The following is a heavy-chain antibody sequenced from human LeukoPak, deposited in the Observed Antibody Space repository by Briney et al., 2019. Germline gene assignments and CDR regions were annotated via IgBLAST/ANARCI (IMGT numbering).Heavy chain of an antibody. CDR2: IYYSGST. CDR3: ARDREYSSSQAFTYYYGMDV. V-gene: IGHV4-59*01. CDR1: GGSISSYY. Sequence: SETLSLTCTVSGGSISSYYWSWIRQPPGKGLEWIGYIYYSGSTNYNPSLKSRVTISVDTSKNQFSLKLSSVTAADTAVYHCARDREYSSSQAFTYYYGMDVWGQGTTVTVSS. J-gene: IGHJ6*02. D-gene: IGHD6-6*01.